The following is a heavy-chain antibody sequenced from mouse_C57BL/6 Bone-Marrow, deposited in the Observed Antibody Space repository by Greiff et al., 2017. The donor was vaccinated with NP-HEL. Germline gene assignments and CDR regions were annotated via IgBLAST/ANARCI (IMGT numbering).Heavy chain of an antibody. CDR1: GYTFTSYW. D-gene: IGHD1-1*01. CDR3: ARRGLLYAMDY. J-gene: IGHJ4*01. CDR2: IHPNSGST. Sequence: QVQLKQPGAELVKPGASVKLSCKASGYTFTSYWMHWVKQRPGQGLEWIGMIHPNSGSTNYNEKFKSKATLTVDKSSSTAYMQLSSLTSEDSAVDYCARRGLLYAMDYWGQGTSVTVSS. V-gene: IGHV1-64*01.